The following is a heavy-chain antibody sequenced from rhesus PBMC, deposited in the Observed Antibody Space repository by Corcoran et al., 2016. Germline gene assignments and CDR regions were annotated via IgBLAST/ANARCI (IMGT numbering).Heavy chain of an antibody. J-gene: IGHJ4*01. CDR3: ARDYGSTLDY. CDR1: GGNISSGYCS. V-gene: IGHV4S12*01. D-gene: IGHD4-29*01. Sequence: QVQLQESGPGVVKPSETLSRTCAVSGGNISSGYCSWSWIRQPPGKGLEWSGGIYSNSERTNYNPSLKSRVTISKDTSKHQFSLKLSSVTATDTAVYYCARDYGSTLDYWGQGVLVTVSS. CDR2: IYSNSERT.